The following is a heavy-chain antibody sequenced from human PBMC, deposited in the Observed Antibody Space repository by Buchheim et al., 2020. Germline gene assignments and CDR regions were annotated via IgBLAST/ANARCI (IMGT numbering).Heavy chain of an antibody. CDR2: IYTSGST. Sequence: QVQLQESGPGLVKPSQTLSLTCTVSGGSISSGSYYWSWIRQPVGKGLEWIGRIYTSGSTNYNPSLKSRVTISVDTSKNQFSLKLSSVTAADTAVYYCARDGPITGTTDLDYYYGMDVWGQGTT. V-gene: IGHV4-61*02. CDR3: ARDGPITGTTDLDYYYGMDV. J-gene: IGHJ6*02. CDR1: GGSISSGSYY. D-gene: IGHD1-20*01.